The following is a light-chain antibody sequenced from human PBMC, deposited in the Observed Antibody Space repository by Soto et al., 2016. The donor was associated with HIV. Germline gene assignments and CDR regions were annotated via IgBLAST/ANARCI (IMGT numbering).Light chain of an antibody. V-gene: IGKV1-39*01. J-gene: IGKJ1*01. CDR1: QSINSY. CDR2: AAS. CDR3: LQHNSYPRT. Sequence: DIQMTQSPSSLSASIGDRVTITCRASQSINSYLNWYQQKPGKAPKLLIYAASSLQSGVPSRFSGSGSGTDFILTISSLQPEDFATYYCLQHNSYPRTFGQGTKVEIK.